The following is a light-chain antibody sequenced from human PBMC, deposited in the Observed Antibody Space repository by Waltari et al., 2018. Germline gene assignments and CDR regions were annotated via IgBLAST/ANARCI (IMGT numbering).Light chain of an antibody. Sequence: IVMTPSPATLSVSPGERAPLSCRANQSVDRSLTWYQQKPGQAPRLLIYGASTRATGIPARFSGGGSGTEFTLTISSLQSEEFAVYYCQYRKTFGQGTKVEIK. CDR3: QYRKT. CDR2: GAS. V-gene: IGKV3-15*01. CDR1: QSVDRS. J-gene: IGKJ1*01.